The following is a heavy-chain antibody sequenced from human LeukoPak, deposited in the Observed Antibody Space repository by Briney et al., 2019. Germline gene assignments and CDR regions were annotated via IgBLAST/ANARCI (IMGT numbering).Heavy chain of an antibody. CDR3: AREPAVAAATNFDY. V-gene: IGHV5-51*01. CDR1: GYSFTTYW. Sequence: GESLKISCKGSGYSFTTYWIGWVRRTPGKGLEWMGLIYPGDSDTKYSLSFQGQITMSVDKSISTAYLEWSGLKASDTAIYYCAREPAVAAATNFDYWGQGTLVTVSS. J-gene: IGHJ4*02. D-gene: IGHD2-15*01. CDR2: IYPGDSDT.